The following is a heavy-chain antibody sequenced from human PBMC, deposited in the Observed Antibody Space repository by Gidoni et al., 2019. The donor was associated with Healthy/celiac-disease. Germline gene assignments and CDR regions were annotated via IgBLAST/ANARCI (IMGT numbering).Heavy chain of an antibody. CDR2: IIPIFGTA. Sequence: YGISWVRQAPGQGLEWMGGIIPIFGTANYAQKFQGRVTITADESTSTAYMELSSLRSEDTAVYYCAGVVPAAIAHWFDSWGQGTLVTVSS. V-gene: IGHV1-69*01. J-gene: IGHJ5*01. CDR3: AGVVPAAIAHWFDS. CDR1: YG. D-gene: IGHD2-2*01.